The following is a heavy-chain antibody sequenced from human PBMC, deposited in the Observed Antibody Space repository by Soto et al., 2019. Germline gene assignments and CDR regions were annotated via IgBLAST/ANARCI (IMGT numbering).Heavy chain of an antibody. CDR2: IYYSGST. Sequence: KTSETLSLTCTVSGGSISSYYWSWIRQPPGKGLEWIGYIYYSGSTNYNPSLKSRVTISVDTSKNQFSLKLSSVTAADTAVYYCARNYDFWSNWFDPWGQGTLVTVSS. J-gene: IGHJ5*02. CDR1: GGSISSYY. V-gene: IGHV4-59*01. CDR3: ARNYDFWSNWFDP. D-gene: IGHD3-3*01.